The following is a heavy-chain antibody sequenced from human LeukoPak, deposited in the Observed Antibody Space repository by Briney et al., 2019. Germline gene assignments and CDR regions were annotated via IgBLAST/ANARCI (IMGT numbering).Heavy chain of an antibody. D-gene: IGHD6-13*01. CDR2: ISGSDGST. V-gene: IGHV3-23*01. CDR3: ANSPGSSWRYNWFDP. Sequence: GGSLRLSCAAPGFTFSSYAMSWVRQAPGKGLEWVSAISGSDGSTYYADSVKGRFTISRDNSKNTLYLQMNSLRAEDAAVYYCANSPGSSWRYNWFDPWGQGTLVTVSS. J-gene: IGHJ5*02. CDR1: GFTFSSYA.